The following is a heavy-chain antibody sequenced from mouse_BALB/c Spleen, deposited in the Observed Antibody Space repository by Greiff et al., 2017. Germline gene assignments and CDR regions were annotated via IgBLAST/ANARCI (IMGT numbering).Heavy chain of an antibody. J-gene: IGHJ4*01. D-gene: IGHD1-2*01. V-gene: IGHV1-15*01. CDR1: GYTFTDYE. CDR2: IDPETGGT. Sequence: QVQLQQSGAELVRPGASVTLSCKASGYTFTDYEMHWVKQTPVHGLEWIGAIDPETGGTAYNQKFKGKATLTADKSSSTAYMELRSLTSEDSAVYYCTRGATALRYAMDYWGQGTSVTSPQ. CDR3: TRGATALRYAMDY.